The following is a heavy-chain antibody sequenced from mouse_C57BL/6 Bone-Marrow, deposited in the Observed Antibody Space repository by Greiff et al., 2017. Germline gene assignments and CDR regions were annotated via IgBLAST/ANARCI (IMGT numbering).Heavy chain of an antibody. CDR1: GFSLTSYG. CDR2: IWRGGST. Sequence: VQLQESGPGLVQPSQSLSITCTVSGFSLTSYGVHWVRQSPGKGLEWLGVIWRGGSTDYNAAFMSRLSITKDNSKSQVFFKMNSLQADDTAIYYCAKIYYGYYWYFDVWGTGTTVTVSS. V-gene: IGHV2-5*01. J-gene: IGHJ1*03. CDR3: AKIYYGYYWYFDV. D-gene: IGHD2-2*01.